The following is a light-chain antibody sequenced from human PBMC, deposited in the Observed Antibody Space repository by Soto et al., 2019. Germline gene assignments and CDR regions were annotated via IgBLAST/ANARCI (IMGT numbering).Light chain of an antibody. CDR1: QDIRNT. V-gene: IGKV1-39*01. CDR2: SAS. Sequence: IQMTQSPSSLSASVGDRVAISCRASQDIRNTLAWYQQKPGEAPKLLIFSASGLQSGVPSRFSGGGYGTEFTLTISSLQLEDFATYYCQQSHTNPLTFGGGTKVDIK. CDR3: QQSHTNPLT. J-gene: IGKJ4*01.